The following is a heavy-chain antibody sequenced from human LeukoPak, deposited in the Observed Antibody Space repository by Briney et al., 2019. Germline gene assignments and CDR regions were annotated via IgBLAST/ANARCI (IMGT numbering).Heavy chain of an antibody. CDR1: GFTFSSYA. J-gene: IGHJ5*02. Sequence: GSLRLSCAASGFTFSSYAMSWVRQAPGKGLEWVSAISGSGGSTYYADSVKGRFTISRDNSKSTLYLQMNSLRAEDTAVYYCAKLSRLAAAGTLWFDPWGQGTLVTVSS. V-gene: IGHV3-23*01. CDR2: ISGSGGST. D-gene: IGHD6-13*01. CDR3: AKLSRLAAAGTLWFDP.